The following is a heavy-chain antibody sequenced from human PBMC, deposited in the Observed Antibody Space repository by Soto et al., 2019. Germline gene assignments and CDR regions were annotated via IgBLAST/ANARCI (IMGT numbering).Heavy chain of an antibody. CDR2: IYYSGST. V-gene: IGHV4-30-4*01. J-gene: IGHJ4*02. CDR1: GGSISSGDYY. CDR3: AVSIGARYFDY. D-gene: IGHD6-6*01. Sequence: QVQLQESGPGLVKPSQTLSLTCTVSGGSISSGDYYWSWIRQPPWKCLEWIGYIYYSGSTYYNPSLKSRVTISVDTSKKQFSLKLSSVTAADTAVYYCAVSIGARYFDYWGQGTLVTVSS.